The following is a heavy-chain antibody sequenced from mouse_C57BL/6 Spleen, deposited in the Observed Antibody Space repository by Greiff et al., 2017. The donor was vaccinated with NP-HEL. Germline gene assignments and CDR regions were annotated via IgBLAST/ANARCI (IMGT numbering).Heavy chain of an antibody. J-gene: IGHJ2*01. D-gene: IGHD1-1*01. V-gene: IGHV1-80*01. CDR3: ARWREDSSYDY. Sequence: QVQLQQSGAELVKPGASVKISCKASGYAFSSYWMNWVKQRPGKGLEWIGQIYPGDGDTNYNGKFKGKATLTADKSSSTAYMQLSSLTSEDSAVYFCARWREDSSYDYWGQGTTLTVST. CDR2: IYPGDGDT. CDR1: GYAFSSYW.